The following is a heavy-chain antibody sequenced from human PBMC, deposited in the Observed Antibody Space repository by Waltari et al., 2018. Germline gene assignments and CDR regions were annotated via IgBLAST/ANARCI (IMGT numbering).Heavy chain of an antibody. D-gene: IGHD5-18*01. V-gene: IGHV7-4-1*02. Sequence: QVQLVQSGSELKKPGASVRVSCKASGYTFISYVMNWMRQAPGQGLEWMGWINTNPGNPTDAQGFTGRFVFSLDTSVSTAYLQISSLKAEDTAVYYCASPSDTAMGLGGMDVWGQGTTVTVSS. CDR3: ASPSDTAMGLGGMDV. J-gene: IGHJ6*02. CDR2: INTNPGNP. CDR1: GYTFISYV.